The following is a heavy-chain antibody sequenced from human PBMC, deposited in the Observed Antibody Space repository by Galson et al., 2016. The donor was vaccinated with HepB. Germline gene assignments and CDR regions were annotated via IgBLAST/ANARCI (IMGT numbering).Heavy chain of an antibody. D-gene: IGHD3-10*01. Sequence: SLRLSCAASGFTFSSFAMHWVRQAPGKGLEWVAVISYDGNKKYYAESVKGRFTISRDYSKNTLYLQMNSLRVDVTAVYYCAREARGSGSYGGLVTTPVLDPWGQGTMVTVSS. CDR1: GFTFSSFA. J-gene: IGHJ5*02. CDR2: ISYDGNKK. CDR3: AREARGSGSYGGLVTTPVLDP. V-gene: IGHV3-30-3*01.